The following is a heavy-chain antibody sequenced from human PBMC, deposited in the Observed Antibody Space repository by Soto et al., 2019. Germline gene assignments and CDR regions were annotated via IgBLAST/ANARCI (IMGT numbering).Heavy chain of an antibody. CDR1: GGSISSYY. D-gene: IGHD3-9*01. J-gene: IGHJ6*03. CDR2: IYYSGST. V-gene: IGHV4-59*01. CDR3: ARVNLLLTPRDVDGYSYYYDMDV. Sequence: SETLSLTCTVSGGSISSYYWSWIRQPQGKGLEWIGYIYYSGSTNYNPTLKSRVTISVDTSKNQFSLKLSSVTAADTGVYYCARVNLLLTPRDVDGYSYYYDMDVWGKGTTVTVSS.